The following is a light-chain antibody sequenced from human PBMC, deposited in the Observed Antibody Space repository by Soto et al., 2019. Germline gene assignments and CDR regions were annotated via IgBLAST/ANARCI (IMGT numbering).Light chain of an antibody. CDR2: GAF. V-gene: IGKV3-20*01. J-gene: IGKJ2*01. Sequence: DIVLTQSPGTLSLSAGESATLSCKASQDLRWPSLGWYQQRPGQAPRLLISGAFTRAAGIPDRFSGSASGTEFTLTISRLESEDSAVYYCQQYGSIPYTFGQGIKLE. CDR3: QQYGSIPYT. CDR1: QDLRWPS.